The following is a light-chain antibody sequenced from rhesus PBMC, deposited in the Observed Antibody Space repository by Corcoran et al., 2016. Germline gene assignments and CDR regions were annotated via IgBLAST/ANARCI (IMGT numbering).Light chain of an antibody. J-gene: IGKJ1*01. CDR3: MQALEFPWT. Sequence: DIVMTQTPLSLPVTPGEPAPISCRSSQSLLDSEDGNTYLDWYLQKPGPSPPLLIYVVSNPAYGGPDRLSGSGSDTDFTLKISRVEAEDVGVSYCMQALEFPWTFGHGAKVEIK. CDR1: QSLLDSEDGNTY. V-gene: IGKV2-104*02. CDR2: VVS.